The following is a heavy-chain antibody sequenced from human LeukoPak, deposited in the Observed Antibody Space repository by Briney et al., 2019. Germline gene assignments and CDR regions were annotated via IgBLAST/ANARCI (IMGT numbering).Heavy chain of an antibody. J-gene: IGHJ3*02. Sequence: PSVKVSCKASGGTFSSYAISWVRQAPGQGLAWMGRIIPILGIANYAQKFQGRVTITADKSTSTAYMELSSLRSEDTAVYYCASIAGDFWSGYYTPHDAFDIWGQGTMVTVSS. D-gene: IGHD3-3*01. CDR2: IIPILGIA. V-gene: IGHV1-69*04. CDR3: ASIAGDFWSGYYTPHDAFDI. CDR1: GGTFSSYA.